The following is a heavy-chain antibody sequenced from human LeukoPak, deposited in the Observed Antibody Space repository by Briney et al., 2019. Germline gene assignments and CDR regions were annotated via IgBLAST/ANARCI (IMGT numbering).Heavy chain of an antibody. D-gene: IGHD3-3*01. J-gene: IGHJ4*02. V-gene: IGHV3-33*01. CDR1: GFTFSSYY. CDR3: ATGSGHYYDR. Sequence: GTSLRLSCTTSGFTFSSYYMHWVRQAPGKGLEWVAVVHDDGDTKYYVDSVKGRFTISRDNSKNTLYLQMSTLRDEDTAIYYCATGSGHYYDRWGQGTLVAVSS. CDR2: VHDDGDTK.